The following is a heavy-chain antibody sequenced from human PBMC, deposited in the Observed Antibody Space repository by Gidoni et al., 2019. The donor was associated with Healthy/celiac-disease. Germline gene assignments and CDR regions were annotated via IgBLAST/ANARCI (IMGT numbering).Heavy chain of an antibody. Sequence: QVQLQASGPGLVKPSQTLSLTCTVSGGSISSGSYYWSWIRQPAGKGLEWIGRIYTSGSTNYNPSLKSRVTISVDTSKNQFSLKLSSVTAADTAVYYCARDYYDSSGYYYGHYWGQGTLVTVSS. CDR2: IYTSGST. V-gene: IGHV4-61*02. CDR3: ARDYYDSSGYYYGHY. D-gene: IGHD3-22*01. J-gene: IGHJ4*02. CDR1: GGSISSGSYY.